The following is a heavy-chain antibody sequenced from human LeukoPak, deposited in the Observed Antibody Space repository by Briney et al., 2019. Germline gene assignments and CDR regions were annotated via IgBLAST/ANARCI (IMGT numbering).Heavy chain of an antibody. J-gene: IGHJ5*02. V-gene: IGHV4-31*03. Sequence: TSETLSLTCTVSGGSISSGGYYWGCIRQHPGKGLEWIGYIHYSGTTYYNPSLKSRVTISVDKSKNQFSLKLSSVTAADTAVYYCARVSRVSSWPDSWFDPWGQGTLVTVSS. CDR3: ARVSRVSSWPDSWFDP. CDR1: GGSISSGGYY. D-gene: IGHD6-13*01. CDR2: IHYSGTT.